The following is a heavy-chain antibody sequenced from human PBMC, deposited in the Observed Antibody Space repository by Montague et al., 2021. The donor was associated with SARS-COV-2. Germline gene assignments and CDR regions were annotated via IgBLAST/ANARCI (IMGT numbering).Heavy chain of an antibody. Sequence: SLRLSCAASGFTSGDYQMTWVRQAPGKGLQWVAHINQDETATTYVDSVKGRFTISRDNTKNSLFLQMNSLKDEDTAVYYCARSPRGSGTGWLDYWGQGTLVTVAS. J-gene: IGHJ4*02. V-gene: IGHV3-7*01. CDR1: GFTSGDYQ. CDR3: ARSPRGSGTGWLDY. CDR2: INQDETAT. D-gene: IGHD1-7*01.